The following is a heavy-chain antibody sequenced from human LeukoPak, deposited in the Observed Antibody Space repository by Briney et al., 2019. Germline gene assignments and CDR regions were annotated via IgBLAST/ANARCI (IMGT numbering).Heavy chain of an antibody. CDR3: ARGRSLHCFDY. CDR1: GGSISGYY. V-gene: IGHV4-59*12. J-gene: IGHJ4*02. Sequence: SETLSLTCTVSGGSISGYYWSWIRQPPGKGLEWIGYIYSSGTTNYNPSLKSQITISVDTSKNQFSLKLSSVTAADTAVYYCARGRSLHCFDYWGQGTLVTVSS. CDR2: IYSSGTT.